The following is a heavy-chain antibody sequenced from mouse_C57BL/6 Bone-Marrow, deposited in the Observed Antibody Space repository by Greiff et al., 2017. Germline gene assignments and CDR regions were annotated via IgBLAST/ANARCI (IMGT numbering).Heavy chain of an antibody. CDR1: GFNIKNTY. Sequence: VQLKESVAELVRPGVSVKLSCTASGFNIKNTYMHWVKQRPEQGLEWIGRIDPANGNTKYDPKFQGKATITADTSSNTAYLQLSSLTSEDTAIYYSYYSNYRFAYWGQGTLVTVSA. CDR2: IDPANGNT. V-gene: IGHV14-3*01. CDR3: YYSNYRFAY. D-gene: IGHD2-5*01. J-gene: IGHJ3*01.